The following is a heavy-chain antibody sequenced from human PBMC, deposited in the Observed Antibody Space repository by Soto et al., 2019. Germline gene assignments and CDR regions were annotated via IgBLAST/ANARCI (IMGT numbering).Heavy chain of an antibody. V-gene: IGHV3-11*01. J-gene: IGHJ4*02. Sequence: GGSLRLSCAASGLTFSDYYMSWIRQAPGKGLEWVSYISSSGSTIYYADSVKGRFTISRDNAKNSLYLQMNSLRAEDTAVYYCARDLAYYYDSSGYPRYFDYWGQGTLVTVSS. CDR1: GLTFSDYY. CDR2: ISSSGSTI. D-gene: IGHD3-22*01. CDR3: ARDLAYYYDSSGYPRYFDY.